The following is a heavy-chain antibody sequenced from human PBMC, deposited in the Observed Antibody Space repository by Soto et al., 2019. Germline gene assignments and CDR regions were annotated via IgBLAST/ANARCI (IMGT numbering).Heavy chain of an antibody. V-gene: IGHV3-23*01. Sequence: EVQVSESGGGLVRPGGSLRLSCAASGFIFTNYAMNWVRQAPGKGLEWVSVIGGRGNSAYYADSVQGRFTISRDNSKNTLSLQMSSLTADDTAIYYCVREGRGSFDFWGRGRMFTVSS. J-gene: IGHJ3*01. D-gene: IGHD5-12*01. CDR3: VREGRGSFDF. CDR2: IGGRGNSA. CDR1: GFIFTNYA.